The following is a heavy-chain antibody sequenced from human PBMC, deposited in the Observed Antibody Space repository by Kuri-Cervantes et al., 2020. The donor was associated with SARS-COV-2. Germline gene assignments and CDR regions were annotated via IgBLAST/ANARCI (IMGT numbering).Heavy chain of an antibody. J-gene: IGHJ5*02. CDR3: ARDKGSGSYRWFDP. D-gene: IGHD1-26*01. CDR2: IYTSGST. Sequence: SETLSLTCTVSGGSISSSSYYWSWIRQPAGKGLEWIGRIYTSGSTNYNPSLKSRVTMSVDTSKNQFSLKLSSVTAADTAVYYCARDKGSGSYRWFDPWGQGTLVTVSS. CDR1: GGSISSSSYY. V-gene: IGHV4-61*02.